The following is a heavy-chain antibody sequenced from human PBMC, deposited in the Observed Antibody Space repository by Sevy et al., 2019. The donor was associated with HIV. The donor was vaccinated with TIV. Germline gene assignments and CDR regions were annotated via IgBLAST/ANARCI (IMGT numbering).Heavy chain of an antibody. CDR3: ARDWGGSRYENYFDY. CDR2: INPNSGGT. Sequence: ASVKVSCKASGYTFTGYYMHWVRQAPGQGLEWMGWINPNSGGTNYAQKFQGRVTMTRDTSISTAYMELSRLRSDDTAVYYCARDWGGSRYENYFDYWGQGTLVTVSS. CDR1: GYTFTGYY. D-gene: IGHD1-26*01. V-gene: IGHV1-2*02. J-gene: IGHJ4*02.